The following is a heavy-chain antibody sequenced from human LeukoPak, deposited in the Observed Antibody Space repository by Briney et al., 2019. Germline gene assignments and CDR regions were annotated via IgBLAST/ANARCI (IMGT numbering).Heavy chain of an antibody. CDR3: ARLSGYHFDY. CDR2: INPSGRT. Sequence: SETLSLTCGVYSGSLSDKYWSWIRQPPGKGLEWIGEINPSGRTNYNPSLKSRVTMSIDTFKNQFSLKLSSVTAADTAVYYCARLSGYHFDYWGQGALVTVSS. J-gene: IGHJ4*02. CDR1: SGSLSDKY. D-gene: IGHD5-12*01. V-gene: IGHV4-34*01.